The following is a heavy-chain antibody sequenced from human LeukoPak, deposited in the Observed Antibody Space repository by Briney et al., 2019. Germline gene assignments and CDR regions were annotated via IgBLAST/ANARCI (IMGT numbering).Heavy chain of an antibody. CDR3: ASSGSYSHSRY. CDR2: IYNSGST. Sequence: PSETLSLTCTVSGGSISSDGYYWSWIRQHPGKGLEWIGYIYNSGSTYYNPSLKSRVTISVDTSKKQFSLKLSSVTAADTAVYYCASSGSYSHSRYWGQETLVTVSS. V-gene: IGHV4-31*03. J-gene: IGHJ4*02. CDR1: GGSISSDGYY. D-gene: IGHD3-10*01.